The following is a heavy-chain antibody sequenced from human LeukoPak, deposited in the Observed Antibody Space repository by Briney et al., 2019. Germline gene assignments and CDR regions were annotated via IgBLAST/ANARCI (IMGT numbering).Heavy chain of an antibody. CDR3: AREAPVPSYFDY. Sequence: GGSLRLSCAASGFTFSSYGMHWVRQAPGKGLEWVAVIWYDGSNKYYADSVKGRFTISRDNSKNTLYLQMNSLRAEDTAVYYCAREAPVPSYFDYWGQGTLVTVSS. CDR2: IWYDGSNK. J-gene: IGHJ4*02. CDR1: GFTFSSYG. V-gene: IGHV3-33*01.